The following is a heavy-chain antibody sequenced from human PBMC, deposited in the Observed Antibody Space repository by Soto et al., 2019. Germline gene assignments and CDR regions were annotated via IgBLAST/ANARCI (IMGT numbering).Heavy chain of an antibody. CDR3: ARDSRAMRIFDL. V-gene: IGHV4-59*01. CDR1: GGSISGYY. D-gene: IGHD2-2*01. J-gene: IGHJ2*01. Sequence: QVQLQESGPGLVKPSETLSLTCTVSGGSISGYYWNWIRQTPGKGLEWIGDFYYGGDTTYNPSLKSRVPLSVDTSRNQFSLKLTSVTAADTAVYFCARDSRAMRIFDLWGRGTLVTVSS. CDR2: FYYGGDT.